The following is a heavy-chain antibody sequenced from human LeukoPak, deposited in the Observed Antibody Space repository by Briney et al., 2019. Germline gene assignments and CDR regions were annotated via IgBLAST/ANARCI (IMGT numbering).Heavy chain of an antibody. D-gene: IGHD2-21*02. CDR1: GVTFSSQD. V-gene: IGHV3-13*01. CDR2: IGVGGDT. Sequence: GGSLRLSCAASGVTFSSQDMHWVRQVTGKGLEWVSAIGVGGDTYYSVSVKGRFTISRHNSKNTLYLQMNSLRAGDTAVYYCARDQGYCGGDCPPDYWGQGTLVTVSS. J-gene: IGHJ4*02. CDR3: ARDQGYCGGDCPPDY.